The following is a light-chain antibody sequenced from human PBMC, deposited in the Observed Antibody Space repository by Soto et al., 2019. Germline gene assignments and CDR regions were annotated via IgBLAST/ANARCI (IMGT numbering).Light chain of an antibody. CDR2: DAS. V-gene: IGKV3-20*01. CDR1: QTVRTNY. Sequence: IVLTQSPSTVSLSLGERATLSCRASQTVRTNYLAWYQQKPGQAPRLLIYDASSRATGIPDRFSGGGSGTDFTLTSSRLEPEDFAVYYCQQFTSYPLTFGGGTKGDIK. J-gene: IGKJ4*01. CDR3: QQFTSYPLT.